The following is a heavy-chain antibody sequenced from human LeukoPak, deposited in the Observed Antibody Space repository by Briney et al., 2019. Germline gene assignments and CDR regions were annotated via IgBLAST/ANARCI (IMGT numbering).Heavy chain of an antibody. D-gene: IGHD1-26*01. CDR1: GGTFSSYA. CDR2: IIPIFGTA. CDR3: AASLGAASFDY. Sequence: SVKVSCKASGGTFSSYAISWVRQAPGQGLEWMGGIIPIFGTANYAQKFQGRVTITTDESTSTAYMELSSLRSEDTAVYYCAASLGAASFDYWGQGTLATVSS. V-gene: IGHV1-69*05. J-gene: IGHJ4*02.